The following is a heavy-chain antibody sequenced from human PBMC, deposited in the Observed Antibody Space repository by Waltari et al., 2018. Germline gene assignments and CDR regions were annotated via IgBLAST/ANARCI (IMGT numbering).Heavy chain of an antibody. CDR3: AAFQTYYYGSGSYYPPRFDY. V-gene: IGHV1-69*05. D-gene: IGHD3-10*01. CDR2: IIPIFGTA. Sequence: QVQLVQSGAEVKKPGSSVKVSCKASGGTFSSYAISWVRQAPGHGLEWMGGIIPIFGTANYAQKFQGRVTITTDESTSTAYMELSSLRSEDTAVYYCAAFQTYYYGSGSYYPPRFDYWGQGTLVTVSS. CDR1: GGTFSSYA. J-gene: IGHJ4*02.